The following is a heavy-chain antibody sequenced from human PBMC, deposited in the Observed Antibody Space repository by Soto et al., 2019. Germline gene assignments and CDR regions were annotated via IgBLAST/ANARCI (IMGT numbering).Heavy chain of an antibody. D-gene: IGHD2-2*01. J-gene: IGHJ4*02. CDR2: ISGSGGTT. CDR1: GFTFSSYA. Sequence: GGSLRLSCAASGFTFSSYAMSWVRQAPGKGLEWVSAISGSGGTTYYADSVEGRFTISRDNSKNTLYLQMNSLRGEDTAVYYCARRGGSTRYFDYWGQGTLVTVSS. V-gene: IGHV3-23*01. CDR3: ARRGGSTRYFDY.